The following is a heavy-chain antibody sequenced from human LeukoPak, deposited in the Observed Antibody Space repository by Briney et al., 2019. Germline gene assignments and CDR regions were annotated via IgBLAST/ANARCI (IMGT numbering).Heavy chain of an antibody. Sequence: ASVKVSCKASGYTFTSYHMHWVRQAPGQGLEWMGIINPSGGTTNYAQKFRGRVTMTRDTSISTAYMELSRLTSDDTAVFYSARAGLWDHSDSSGYHNGAFDIWGQGTMVTVSS. CDR3: ARAGLWDHSDSSGYHNGAFDI. D-gene: IGHD3-22*01. J-gene: IGHJ3*02. CDR2: INPSGGTT. CDR1: GYTFTSYH. V-gene: IGHV1-46*01.